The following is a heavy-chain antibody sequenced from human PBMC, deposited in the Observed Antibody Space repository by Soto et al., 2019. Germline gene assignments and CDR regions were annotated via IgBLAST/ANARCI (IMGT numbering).Heavy chain of an antibody. V-gene: IGHV1-18*01. J-gene: IGHJ4*02. Sequence: ASVKVSCKASGYTFTSYGISWVRQAPGQGLEWMGWISAYNGNTNYAQKLQGRVTMTTDTSTSTAYMELRSLRSDDTAVYYCARLSVITMVRGVIPHLDYWGQGTRVTVSS. CDR1: GYTFTSYG. CDR3: ARLSVITMVRGVIPHLDY. CDR2: ISAYNGNT. D-gene: IGHD3-10*01.